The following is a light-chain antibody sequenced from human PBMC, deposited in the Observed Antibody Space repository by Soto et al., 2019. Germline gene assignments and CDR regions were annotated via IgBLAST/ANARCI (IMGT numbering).Light chain of an antibody. CDR1: QSVSSSS. Sequence: EIVLTQSPGTLSLSPGERATLSCRASQSVSSSSLAWYQQKPGQAPRLLIYGASSRATGIPDRFSGSGSGTHFTLTISRLEPEDFAVYYCQQYGSSPPLTFGGGTKVEIK. V-gene: IGKV3-20*01. CDR3: QQYGSSPPLT. J-gene: IGKJ4*01. CDR2: GAS.